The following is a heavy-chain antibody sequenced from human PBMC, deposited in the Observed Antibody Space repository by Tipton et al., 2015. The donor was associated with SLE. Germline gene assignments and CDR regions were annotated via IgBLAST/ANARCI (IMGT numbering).Heavy chain of an antibody. CDR3: ASRGRWEQPEDY. CDR1: GGSITSSSYY. V-gene: IGHV4-39*07. J-gene: IGHJ4*02. CDR2: IYYSGNT. D-gene: IGHD1-26*01. Sequence: TLSLTCTVSGGSITSSSYYWGWIRQPPGKGLEWIGNIYYSGNTYYNPSLKSRVTISGDTSKNQVSLRLSSVTAADTAVYYCASRGRWEQPEDYWGRGALVSVSS.